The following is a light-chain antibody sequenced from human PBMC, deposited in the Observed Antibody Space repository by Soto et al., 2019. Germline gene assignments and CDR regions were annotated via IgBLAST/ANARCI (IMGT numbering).Light chain of an antibody. CDR2: DAS. V-gene: IGKV3-11*01. CDR1: QSVSSY. J-gene: IGKJ4*01. Sequence: EIVLTQSPATLSLSPGERATLSCRASQSVSSYLAWYQQKPGQAPRLLIYDASNRATGIPARFSGSXXXTXXXLTISSLEPEDFAVYYCQQRSNWPPTFGGGTKVEIK. CDR3: QQRSNWPPT.